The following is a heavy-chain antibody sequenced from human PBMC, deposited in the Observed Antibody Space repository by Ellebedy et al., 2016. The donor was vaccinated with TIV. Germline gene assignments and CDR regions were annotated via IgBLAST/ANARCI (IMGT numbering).Heavy chain of an antibody. D-gene: IGHD3-10*01. CDR3: ASRGRGVYNYYYGMDV. J-gene: IGHJ6*02. CDR1: AGTFINPA. CDR2: IIPIFRTS. V-gene: IGHV1-69*13. Sequence: ASVKVSCXASAGTFINPAISWVRQAPGQGLEWMGGIIPIFRTSNNAQKFQGRVTITADESTSTAYMELSSLRSEDTAVYYCASRGRGVYNYYYGMDVWGQGTTVTVSS.